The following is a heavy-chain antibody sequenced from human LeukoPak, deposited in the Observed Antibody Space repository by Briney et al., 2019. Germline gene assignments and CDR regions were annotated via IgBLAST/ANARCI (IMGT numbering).Heavy chain of an antibody. D-gene: IGHD1-26*01. Sequence: PSETLSLTCTVSGGSISSYYWSWIRQPPGKGLEWIGYIYYSGSTNYNPSLKSRVTISVDTSKNQFSLKLSSVTAADTAVYYCARESLVGAADYWGQGTLVTVSS. CDR2: IYYSGST. V-gene: IGHV4-59*12. J-gene: IGHJ4*02. CDR3: ARESLVGAADY. CDR1: GGSISSYY.